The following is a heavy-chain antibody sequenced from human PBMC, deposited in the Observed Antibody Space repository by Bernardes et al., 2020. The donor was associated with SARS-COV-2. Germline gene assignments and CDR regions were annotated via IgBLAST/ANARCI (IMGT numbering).Heavy chain of an antibody. CDR3: ARVLVRGGWGDWYYYMDV. CDR1: GFTFSSYS. V-gene: IGHV3-48*04. J-gene: IGHJ6*03. D-gene: IGHD6-19*01. CDR2: ISSSSSTI. Sequence: GGSLRLSCAASGFTFSSYSMNWVRQAPGKGLEWVSYISSSSSTIYYADSVKGRFTISRDNAKNSLYLQMNSLRAEDTAVYYCARVLVRGGWGDWYYYMDVWGKGTTVTVSS.